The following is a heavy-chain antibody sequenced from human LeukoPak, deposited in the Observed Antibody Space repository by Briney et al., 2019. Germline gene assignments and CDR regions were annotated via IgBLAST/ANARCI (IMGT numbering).Heavy chain of an antibody. J-gene: IGHJ4*02. CDR1: GYTFTGYY. V-gene: IGHV1-2*02. CDR2: INPNSGGT. D-gene: IGHD6-19*01. CDR3: ARVRPGRAVACRLGY. Sequence: GASVKVSCKASGYTFTGYYMNWVRQAPGQGLEWMGWINPNSGGTNYEQKFQGRVTMTRDTSISTAYMELSRVRSDDTAVYYCARVRPGRAVACRLGYWGQGTLVTVSS.